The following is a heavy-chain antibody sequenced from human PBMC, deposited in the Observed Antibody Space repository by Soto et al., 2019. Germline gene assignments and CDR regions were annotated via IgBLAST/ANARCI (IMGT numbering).Heavy chain of an antibody. CDR3: AKDATDMNGWFYFDY. CDR2: ISDTT. Sequence: GGSLRLSCAASGFTFSSYGMHWVRQAPGKGLEWVSTISDTTYYADSVKGRFTISRDNSKNTLYLQMNNLRAEDTAVYYCAKDATDMNGWFYFDYRGQGALVTVPS. CDR1: GFTFSSYG. V-gene: IGHV3-23*01. J-gene: IGHJ4*01. D-gene: IGHD6-19*01.